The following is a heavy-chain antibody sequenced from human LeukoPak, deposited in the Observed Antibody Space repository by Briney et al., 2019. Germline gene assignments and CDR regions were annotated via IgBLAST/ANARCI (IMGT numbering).Heavy chain of an antibody. Sequence: GGSLRLSCAASGFTFSDYYMSWIRQAPGKGLEWVLYISSRGSTIYYADSVKGRFTTSRDNAKNSLYLQMNSLRAEDTAVYYCARDKGYSGYDSAAYYWGQGTLVTVSS. D-gene: IGHD5-12*01. CDR2: ISSRGSTI. CDR3: ARDKGYSGYDSAAYY. CDR1: GFTFSDYY. V-gene: IGHV3-11*01. J-gene: IGHJ4*02.